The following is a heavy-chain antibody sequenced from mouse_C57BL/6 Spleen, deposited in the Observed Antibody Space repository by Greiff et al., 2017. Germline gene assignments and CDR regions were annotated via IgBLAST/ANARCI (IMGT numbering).Heavy chain of an antibody. CDR1: GYTFTSYW. CDR2: IYPNSGST. Sequence: QVQLQQPGAELVKPGASVKLSCKASGYTFTSYWMHWVKQRPGQGLEWIGMIYPNSGSTNYNEKLKSKATLTVDTSSSTAYMQISSLTSEDSAVYYCARSGRKEGDYSALDYRGQGTTVTVST. V-gene: IGHV1-64*01. D-gene: IGHD3-2*02. CDR3: ARSGRKEGDYSALDY. J-gene: IGHJ4*01.